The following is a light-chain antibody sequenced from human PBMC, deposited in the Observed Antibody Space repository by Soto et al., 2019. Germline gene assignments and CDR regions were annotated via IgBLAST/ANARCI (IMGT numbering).Light chain of an antibody. Sequence: DIQMTQSPSTLSASVGDRVTITCRASQSISSWLAWYQQKPGKAPKLMIYKASSLESGIPSRFSGSGSGTEFTLTISSMQPDDFATYYCQQYTADPWTFRQGTKVEIK. J-gene: IGKJ1*01. CDR3: QQYTADPWT. CDR1: QSISSW. CDR2: KAS. V-gene: IGKV1-5*03.